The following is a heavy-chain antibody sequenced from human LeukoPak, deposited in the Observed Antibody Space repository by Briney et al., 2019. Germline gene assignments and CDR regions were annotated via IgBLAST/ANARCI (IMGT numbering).Heavy chain of an antibody. CDR2: IKQDGSEK. J-gene: IGHJ4*02. CDR1: GFTFSSYW. Sequence: GGSLRLSCAASGFTFSSYWMSWVRQAPGKGLEWVANIKQDGSEKYYVDSVKGRFTISRDNTKNSLYLQMNSLRAEDTAVYYCARDSVEMATIDWGQGTLVTVSS. V-gene: IGHV3-7*01. D-gene: IGHD5-24*01. CDR3: ARDSVEMATID.